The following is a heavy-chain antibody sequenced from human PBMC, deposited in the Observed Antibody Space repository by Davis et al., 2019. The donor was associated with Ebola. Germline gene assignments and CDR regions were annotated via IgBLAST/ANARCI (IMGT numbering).Heavy chain of an antibody. CDR1: GSTFSGYG. CDR3: AKEGDGESVSYYGIDV. CDR2: IAYDGIHK. Sequence: GGSLRLSCAASGSTFSGYGMHWVRQAPGKGLEWVAIIAYDGIHKYYADSVKGRFTISRDNSKNTLYLQMNGLRAEDTAVYYCAKEGDGESVSYYGIDVWGQGTTVTVSS. V-gene: IGHV3-30*18. D-gene: IGHD4-17*01. J-gene: IGHJ6*02.